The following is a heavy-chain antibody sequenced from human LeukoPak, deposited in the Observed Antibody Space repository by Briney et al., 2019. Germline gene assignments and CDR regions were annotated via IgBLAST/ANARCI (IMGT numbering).Heavy chain of an antibody. CDR1: GGSISSYY. V-gene: IGHV4-59*01. CDR2: IYYSGST. CDR3: ARGKGYDSSGYYYY. J-gene: IGHJ4*02. Sequence: SEKLSLTCTVSGGSISSYYWSWIRQPPGKGLEWIGYIYYSGSTNYNPSLKSRVTISVDTSKNQFSLKLSSVTAADTAVCYCARGKGYDSSGYYYYWGQGTLVTVSA. D-gene: IGHD3-22*01.